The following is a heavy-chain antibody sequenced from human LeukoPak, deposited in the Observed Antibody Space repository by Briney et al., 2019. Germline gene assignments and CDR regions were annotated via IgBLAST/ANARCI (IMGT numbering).Heavy chain of an antibody. Sequence: NPGGSLRLSCAASGLTFSDYYMNWIRQAPGKGLECVSSISGTGTTIYSADSVRGRFTVSRDNARNSLFLHMNSLREEDTAVYYCAVQITMIVVVPYFDYWGQGTLVTVSS. J-gene: IGHJ4*02. D-gene: IGHD3-22*01. V-gene: IGHV3-11*04. CDR3: AVQITMIVVVPYFDY. CDR1: GLTFSDYY. CDR2: ISGTGTTI.